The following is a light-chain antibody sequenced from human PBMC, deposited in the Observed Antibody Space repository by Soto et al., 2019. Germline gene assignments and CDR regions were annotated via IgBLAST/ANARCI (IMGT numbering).Light chain of an antibody. CDR2: EVS. CDR3: SSFTSSSTFV. Sequence: QSALTRPASVSGSPGQSITISCTGTSSDVGGYNYVSWYQQHPGKAPKLMIYEVSNRPSGVSNRFSGSKSGNTASLTISGLQAEYDADYYCSSFTSSSTFVFGTGTKLTVL. J-gene: IGLJ1*01. CDR1: SSDVGGYNY. V-gene: IGLV2-14*01.